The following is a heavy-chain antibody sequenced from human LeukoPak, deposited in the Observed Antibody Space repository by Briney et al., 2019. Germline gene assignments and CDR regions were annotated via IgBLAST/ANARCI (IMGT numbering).Heavy chain of an antibody. CDR1: GITFSTSW. CDR2: IYRDGSST. Sequence: GESLRLSCAASGITFSTSWMHWVRQAPGKGLVWVSRIYRDGSSTTYADSVKGRFTISRDNAKNTLYLQMNSLRAEDTAVYYCTRDRAYGWFDPWGQGTLVTVSS. J-gene: IGHJ5*02. D-gene: IGHD3-10*01. V-gene: IGHV3-74*01. CDR3: TRDRAYGWFDP.